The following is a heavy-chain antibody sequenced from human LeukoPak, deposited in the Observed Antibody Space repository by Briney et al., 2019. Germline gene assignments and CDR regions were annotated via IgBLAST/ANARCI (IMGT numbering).Heavy chain of an antibody. CDR3: ARDTYYYDSSGYYDNWFDP. V-gene: IGHV3-30*04. D-gene: IGHD3-22*01. CDR1: GFTFSSYA. Sequence: PGGSLRLSCAASGFTFSSYAMHWVRQAPGKGLEWVAVISYDGGNKYYADSVKGRFTISRDNSKNTLYLQMNSLRAEDTAVYYCARDTYYYDSSGYYDNWFDPWGQGTLVTVSS. CDR2: ISYDGGNK. J-gene: IGHJ5*02.